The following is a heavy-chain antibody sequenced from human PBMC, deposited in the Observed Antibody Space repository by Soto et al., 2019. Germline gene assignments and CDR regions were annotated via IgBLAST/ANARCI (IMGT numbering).Heavy chain of an antibody. CDR2: ISAYNGNT. V-gene: IGHV1-18*04. CDR3: ARDQGYCSSTSCYPQYYYYYYGMDV. CDR1: GSTFTSYG. J-gene: IGHJ6*02. D-gene: IGHD2-2*01. Sequence: ASVKVSCKASGSTFTSYGISWVRQAPGQGLEWMGWISAYNGNTNYAQKLQGRVTMTTDTSTSTAYMELRSLRSDDTAVYYCARDQGYCSSTSCYPQYYYYYYGMDVWGQGPTVTVSS.